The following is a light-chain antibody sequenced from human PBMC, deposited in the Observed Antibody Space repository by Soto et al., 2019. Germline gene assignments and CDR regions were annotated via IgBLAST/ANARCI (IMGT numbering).Light chain of an antibody. CDR1: QSVSTF. J-gene: IGKJ4*01. V-gene: IGKV3-11*01. Sequence: EIVLTQSPATLSLSPGERATLSCRASQSVSTFLAWYQQKPGQAPRLLIYDASKRATGVPTRFSGSGSGTDFTLTISSLEPEDFAVYYRQQRSNWPLTFGGGTKVEIK. CDR3: QQRSNWPLT. CDR2: DAS.